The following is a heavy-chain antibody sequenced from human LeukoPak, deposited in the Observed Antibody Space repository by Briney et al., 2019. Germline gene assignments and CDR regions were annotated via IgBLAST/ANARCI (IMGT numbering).Heavy chain of an antibody. CDR3: ARDQWGERRAAAATPGPRGAFDI. V-gene: IGHV3-7*01. J-gene: IGHJ3*02. CDR1: GFTFSSYE. CDR2: IKQDGSEK. D-gene: IGHD6-13*01. Sequence: GGSLRLSCAASGFTFSSYEMNWVRQAPGKGLEWVANIKQDGSEKYYVDSVKGRFTISRDNAKNSLYLQMNSLRAEDMAVYYCARDQWGERRAAAATPGPRGAFDIWGQGTMVTVSS.